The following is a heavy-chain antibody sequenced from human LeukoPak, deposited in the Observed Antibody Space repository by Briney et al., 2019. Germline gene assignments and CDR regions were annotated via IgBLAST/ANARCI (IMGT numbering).Heavy chain of an antibody. J-gene: IGHJ4*02. V-gene: IGHV3-23*01. CDR1: GFTFSSYT. CDR2: ISGSGGST. Sequence: GGSLRLSCAASGFTFSSYTMHWVRQAPGKGLEWVSAISGSGGSTCYADSVKGRFTISRDNSKNTVYLQMNTLRAEDTAVYYCAKDYPLDYWGQGALVTVSS. CDR3: AKDYPLDY.